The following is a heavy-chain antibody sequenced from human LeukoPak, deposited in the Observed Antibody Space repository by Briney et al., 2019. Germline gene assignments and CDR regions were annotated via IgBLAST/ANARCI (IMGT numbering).Heavy chain of an antibody. CDR2: INWNGVST. V-gene: IGHV3-20*04. J-gene: IGHJ6*03. D-gene: IGHD4-11*01. Sequence: SGGSLRLSCAASGFTFDDYGMSWVRQAPGKGVEWVSGINWNGVSTSYVDSVKSRFTISRDNAKNSLYLQMNSLRAEDTALYYCARALSNYVDYHYYYYMDVWGKGTAVTVSS. CDR1: GFTFDDYG. CDR3: ARALSNYVDYHYYYYMDV.